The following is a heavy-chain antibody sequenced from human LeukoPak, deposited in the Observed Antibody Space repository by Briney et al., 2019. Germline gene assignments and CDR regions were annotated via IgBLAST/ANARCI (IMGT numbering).Heavy chain of an antibody. J-gene: IGHJ4*02. D-gene: IGHD3-22*01. CDR1: GGSNSNYY. CDR2: IYYTGST. CDR3: ARYYDTSGSLDY. V-gene: IGHV4-59*01. Sequence: PSETLSLTCSVSGGSNSNYYWSWIRQPPGKGLEWIGYIYYTGSTNCNPSLKSRVTISVDTSKNQFSLRLSSVTAADTAVYFCARYYDTSGSLDYWGQGTLVTVSS.